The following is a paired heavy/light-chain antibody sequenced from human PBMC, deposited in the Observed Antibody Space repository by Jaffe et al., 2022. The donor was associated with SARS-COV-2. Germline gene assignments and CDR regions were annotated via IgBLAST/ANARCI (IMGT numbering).Heavy chain of an antibody. J-gene: IGHJ4*02. CDR1: GFTFSGFW. Sequence: EVQLVESGGGFVQPGGSLRLSCAASGFTFSGFWMHWVRQAPGKGLVWVSRITGDASGTSYADSVKGRFTISRDNAKNVLYLQMNSLRDEDTARYYCGRGGLVGAQDYWGQGTLVTVSS. D-gene: IGHD1-26*01. V-gene: IGHV3-74*01. CDR3: GRGGLVGAQDY. CDR2: ITGDASGT.
Light chain of an antibody. J-gene: IGLJ3*02. Sequence: QSALTQPPSASGSPGQSVAISCTGTSSDVGGNNCVSWYQQYPGKAPKLMIYEVTKRPSGVPDRFSGSKSGNTASLIVTGLQAEDEADYYCSSCTGSNIWVFGGGTKLTVL. V-gene: IGLV2-8*01. CDR3: SSCTGSNIWV. CDR1: SSDVGGNNC. CDR2: EVT.